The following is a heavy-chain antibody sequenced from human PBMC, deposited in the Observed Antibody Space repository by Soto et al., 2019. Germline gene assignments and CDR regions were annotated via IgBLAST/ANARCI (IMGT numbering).Heavy chain of an antibody. CDR1: GFTFSNYG. Sequence: QVQLVESGGGVVQPGTSLRLSWAASGFTFSNYGMHLVRKTPGKGPELVALILYDGSNNYYANSVKGRFTISRDNSKSTLYLQLSSLRAEDTAVYYCAKSRDADHFYFYDGMDVWGQGTSVTVSS. CDR3: AKSRDADHFYFYDGMDV. V-gene: IGHV3-30*18. D-gene: IGHD2-2*01. CDR2: ILYDGSNN. J-gene: IGHJ6*02.